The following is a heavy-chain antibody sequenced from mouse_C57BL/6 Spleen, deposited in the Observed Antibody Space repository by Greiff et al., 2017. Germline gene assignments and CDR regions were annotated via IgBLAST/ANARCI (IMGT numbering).Heavy chain of an antibody. CDR2: IYPGDGDT. V-gene: IGHV1-80*01. CDR3: AGITTVVGYAMDY. J-gene: IGHJ4*01. Sequence: QVQLQQSGAELVKPGASVKISCKASGYAFSSYWMNWVKQRPGKGLEWIGQIYPGDGDTNYNGKFKGKATLTADKSSSTAYMQLSSLTSEDSAVYCCAGITTVVGYAMDYWGQGTSVTVSS. D-gene: IGHD1-1*01. CDR1: GYAFSSYW.